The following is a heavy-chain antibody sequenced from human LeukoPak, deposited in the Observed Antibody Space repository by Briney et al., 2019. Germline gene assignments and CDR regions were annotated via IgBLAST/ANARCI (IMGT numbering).Heavy chain of an antibody. Sequence: SETLSLTCTVSGGSISSYYWSWIRQPPGKGLGWIGYIYYSGSTNYNPSLKSRVTISVDTSKNQFSLKLSSVTAADTAVYYCARAALGYSSSWFDYWGQGTLVTVSS. V-gene: IGHV4-59*01. CDR3: ARAALGYSSSWFDY. CDR1: GGSISSYY. D-gene: IGHD6-13*01. J-gene: IGHJ4*02. CDR2: IYYSGST.